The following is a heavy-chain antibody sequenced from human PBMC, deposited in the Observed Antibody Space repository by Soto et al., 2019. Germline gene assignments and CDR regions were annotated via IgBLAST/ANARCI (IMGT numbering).Heavy chain of an antibody. J-gene: IGHJ5*02. V-gene: IGHV4-30-2*01. CDR2: IYQSGVT. CDR3: VGMPYTSGLRFDP. Sequence: SETLSLTCNMSGDSYSISTYSWSWIRRPPGKALQWIGFIYQSGVTSYNPSLASRVSISLDRSNNQCSLKLKSVTAADTAVYFCVGMPYTSGLRFDPWGPGTLVTISS. D-gene: IGHD6-19*01. CDR1: GDSYSISTYS.